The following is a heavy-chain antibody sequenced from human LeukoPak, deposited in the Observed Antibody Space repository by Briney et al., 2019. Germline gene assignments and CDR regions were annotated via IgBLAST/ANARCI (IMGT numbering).Heavy chain of an antibody. CDR3: ARQWAAAGVYGMDV. Sequence: SGTLSLTCTVSGGSISSYYWSWIRQPPGKGLEWIGYIYYSGSTNYNPSLKSRVTISVDTSKNQFSLKLSSVTAADTAVYYCARQWAAAGVYGMDVWGQGTTVTVSS. J-gene: IGHJ6*02. V-gene: IGHV4-59*08. CDR2: IYYSGST. D-gene: IGHD6-13*01. CDR1: GGSISSYY.